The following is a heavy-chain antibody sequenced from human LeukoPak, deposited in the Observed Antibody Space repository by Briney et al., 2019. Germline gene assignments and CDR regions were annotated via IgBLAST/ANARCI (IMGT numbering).Heavy chain of an antibody. D-gene: IGHD5-12*01. Sequence: ASVKVSCKASGYTFTSYGISCVRQAPGQGLEWMGWISAYNGNTNYAQKLQGRVTMTTDTSTSTAYMELRSLRSDDTAVYYCARDAPRGSGYDLGFDYWGQGTLVTVSS. J-gene: IGHJ4*02. V-gene: IGHV1-18*01. CDR2: ISAYNGNT. CDR1: GYTFTSYG. CDR3: ARDAPRGSGYDLGFDY.